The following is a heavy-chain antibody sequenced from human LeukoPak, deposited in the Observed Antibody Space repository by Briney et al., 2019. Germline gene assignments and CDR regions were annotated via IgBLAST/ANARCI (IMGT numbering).Heavy chain of an antibody. V-gene: IGHV4-59*08. Sequence: SETLSLICTVSGGSISSYYWSWIRQPPGKGLEWIGYIYYSGSTNYNPSLKSRVTISVDTSKNQFSLKLSSVTAADTAVYYCARTARYGSLQFDYWGQGTLVTVSS. CDR3: ARTARYGSLQFDY. CDR2: IYYSGST. D-gene: IGHD1-1*01. CDR1: GGSISSYY. J-gene: IGHJ4*02.